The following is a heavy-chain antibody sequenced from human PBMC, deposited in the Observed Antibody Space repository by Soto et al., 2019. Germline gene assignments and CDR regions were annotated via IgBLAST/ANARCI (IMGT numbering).Heavy chain of an antibody. Sequence: PSETLSLTCAVYGGSFSGYYWSWIRQPPGKGLEWIGEINHSGSTNYNPSLKSRVTISVDTSKNQFSLKLSSVTAADTAVYYCARGPADYYDSSGYYSSTTVLFDYWGQGTLVTVSS. J-gene: IGHJ4*02. D-gene: IGHD3-22*01. CDR3: ARGPADYYDSSGYYSSTTVLFDY. CDR2: INHSGST. V-gene: IGHV4-34*01. CDR1: GGSFSGYY.